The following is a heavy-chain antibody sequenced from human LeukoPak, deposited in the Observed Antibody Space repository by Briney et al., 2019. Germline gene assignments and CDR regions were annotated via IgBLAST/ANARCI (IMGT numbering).Heavy chain of an antibody. D-gene: IGHD3-22*01. CDR2: IRYDGSNK. CDR3: ARGSSGYSSPFDY. CDR1: GFTFSSYG. V-gene: IGHV3-30*02. J-gene: IGHJ4*02. Sequence: PGGSLRLSCGASGFTFSSYGMHWVRQAPGKGLEWVAFIRYDGSNKYYADSVKGRFTISRDNSKNTLYLQMNSLRAEDTAVYYCARGSSGYSSPFDYWGQGTLVTVSS.